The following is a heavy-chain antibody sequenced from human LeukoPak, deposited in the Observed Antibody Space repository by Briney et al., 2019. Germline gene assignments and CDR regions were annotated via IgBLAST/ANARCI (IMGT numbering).Heavy chain of an antibody. Sequence: GGSLRLSCAASGFTFSSYAMSWVRQAPGKGLEWVSTISGSGGSTYYADSVKGRFTISRDNSKNTLYLQMNSLRAEDTAVYYCAKDRMIVVVITLTVWGQGTLVTVYS. J-gene: IGHJ4*02. CDR3: AKDRMIVVVITLTV. CDR2: ISGSGGST. CDR1: GFTFSSYA. D-gene: IGHD3-22*01. V-gene: IGHV3-23*01.